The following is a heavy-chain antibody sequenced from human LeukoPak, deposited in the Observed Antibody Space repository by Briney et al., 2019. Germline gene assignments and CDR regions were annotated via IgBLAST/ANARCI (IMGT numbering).Heavy chain of an antibody. D-gene: IGHD3-10*01. V-gene: IGHV3-43*02. CDR3: AKDIGALIVSSECLHH. Sequence: GGSLRLSCAASGFSFDDYAMHWVRHAPGKGLEWVSIISGDGISTAYAESVQGRFTVSRDNRKNVLYLQMHSLTTEDIAFYYCAKDIGALIVSSECLHHWGQGTLVTVSS. J-gene: IGHJ1*01. CDR2: ISGDGIST. CDR1: GFSFDDYA.